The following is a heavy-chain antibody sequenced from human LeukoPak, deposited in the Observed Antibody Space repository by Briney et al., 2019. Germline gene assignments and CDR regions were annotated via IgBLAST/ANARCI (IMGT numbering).Heavy chain of an antibody. CDR3: ATRYSSSHYYYLDV. CDR2: INTNTGNP. Sequence: ASVKVSCKASGYTFTNYAMNWVRQAPGQGLEWMGWINTNTGNPMYAQGFTGRFVFSLDTSVSTAYLQISSLKADDIAVYYCATRYSSSHYYYLDVWGNGTTVTVSS. D-gene: IGHD6-13*01. V-gene: IGHV7-4-1*02. J-gene: IGHJ6*03. CDR1: GYTFTNYA.